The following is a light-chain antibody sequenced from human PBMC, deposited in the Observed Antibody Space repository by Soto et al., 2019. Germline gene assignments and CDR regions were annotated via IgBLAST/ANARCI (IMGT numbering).Light chain of an antibody. CDR1: QSVSNNY. CDR2: GAS. CDR3: QQYGSSPT. J-gene: IGKJ5*01. Sequence: ILLTQFPGTLSFSPGSRATLSCRASQSVSNNYLGWYQQKPSPAPRLLKFGASSRATGIANWFSGSGSGTEFTLTISRLEADDLAVYYCQQYGSSPTFGQGTRLEIK. V-gene: IGKV3-20*01.